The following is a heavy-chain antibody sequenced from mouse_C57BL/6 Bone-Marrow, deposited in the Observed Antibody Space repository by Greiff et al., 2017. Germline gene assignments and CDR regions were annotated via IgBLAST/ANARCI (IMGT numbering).Heavy chain of an antibody. V-gene: IGHV1-69*01. Sequence: QVQLQQPGAELVMPGASVKLSCKASGYTFTSYWMHWVKQRPGQGLEWIGEIDPSDSYTNYNQKFKGKSTLTVDKSSSTAYMQLSSLTSEDSAVYYCARVPNFDYWGQGTTLTVSS. CDR3: ARVPNFDY. CDR1: GYTFTSYW. J-gene: IGHJ2*01. CDR2: IDPSDSYT.